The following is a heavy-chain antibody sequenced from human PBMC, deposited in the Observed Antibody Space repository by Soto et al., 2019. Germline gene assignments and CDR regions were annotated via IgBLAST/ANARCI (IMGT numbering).Heavy chain of an antibody. D-gene: IGHD2-15*01. CDR2: IYYSGST. J-gene: IGHJ6*02. V-gene: IGHV4-31*03. Sequence: QVQLQESGPGLVKPSQTLSLTCTVSGGSISSGGDYWSWIRQHPGKGPEWIGYIYYSGSTYYNPSLKSRVTLSVDTSKNHFSLKLSSVTAADTAVYYCARATPYYYYGMDVWGQGTTVTVSS. CDR1: GGSISSGGDY. CDR3: ARATPYYYYGMDV.